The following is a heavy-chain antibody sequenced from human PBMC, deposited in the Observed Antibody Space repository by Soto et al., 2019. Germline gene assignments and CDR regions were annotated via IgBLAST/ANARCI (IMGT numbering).Heavy chain of an antibody. CDR3: ARLRMATNTYKWVVP. CDR1: GATLNIGNYY. D-gene: IGHD5-12*01. CDR2: MYVTGAV. V-gene: IGHV4-31*03. Sequence: SETLSLTCSVSGATLNIGNYYWSWIRQVPGKGLEWIGHMYVTGAVDYNPSLRDRITISPDTSERQFSLNMRLVTAADTAVYYCARLRMATNTYKWVVPPRQGTRVTVS. J-gene: IGHJ5*02.